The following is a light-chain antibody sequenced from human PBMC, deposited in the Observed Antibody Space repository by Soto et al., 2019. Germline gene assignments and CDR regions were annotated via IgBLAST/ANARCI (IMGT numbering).Light chain of an antibody. V-gene: IGKV3-11*01. CDR2: DAS. CDR1: QSVSSY. J-gene: IGKJ2*01. CDR3: QQYNSYRYT. Sequence: EIVLTQSPATLSLSPGERATLCCRASQSVSSYLAWYQQKPGQAPRLLIYDASNRATGIPARFSGSGSGTDFTLTISSLEPDDFATYYCQQYNSYRYTFGQGTKLEIK.